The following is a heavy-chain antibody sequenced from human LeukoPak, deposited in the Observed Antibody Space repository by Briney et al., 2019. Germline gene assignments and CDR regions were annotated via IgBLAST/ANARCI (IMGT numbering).Heavy chain of an antibody. Sequence: SETLSLTCTVFGDSISSGVSYWNWIRQHPGKGLEWIGYSYYTGSTHYNPSLKSRLTISVDTSKNQVSLKMTSVTAADTAVYYCARGTVNRFDYWGQGTLVTVSS. CDR1: GDSISSGVSY. V-gene: IGHV4-31*03. CDR2: SYYTGST. CDR3: ARGTVNRFDY. J-gene: IGHJ4*02. D-gene: IGHD4-11*01.